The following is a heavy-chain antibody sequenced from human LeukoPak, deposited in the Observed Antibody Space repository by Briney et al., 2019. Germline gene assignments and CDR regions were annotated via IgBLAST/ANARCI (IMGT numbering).Heavy chain of an antibody. V-gene: IGHV1-46*01. CDR3: ASYCGGDCYSDAFDI. CDR2: INPNGGNT. D-gene: IGHD2-21*02. Sequence: ASVTVSLKASGYTFTIYYMHWVRQAPGQGLEWMGIINPNGGNTSYAQKFQGRVTMTRDTSTSTVYMELSSLRSEDTAVYYCASYCGGDCYSDAFDIWGQGTMVTVSS. J-gene: IGHJ3*02. CDR1: GYTFTIYY.